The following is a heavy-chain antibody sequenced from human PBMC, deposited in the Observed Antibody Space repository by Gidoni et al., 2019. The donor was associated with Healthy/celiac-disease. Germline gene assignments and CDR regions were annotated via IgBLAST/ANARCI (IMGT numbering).Heavy chain of an antibody. CDR2: ISGSGGST. J-gene: IGHJ6*02. CDR3: AKVPTVTTTWGYYYYGMDV. Sequence: EVQLLESGGGLVQPGGSLRLSCAASGFTFSSYAMSWVRQAPGKGLEWVSAISGSGGSTYYADSVKGRFTISRDNSKNTLYLQMNSLRAEDTAVYYCAKVPTVTTTWGYYYYGMDVWGQGTTVTVSS. CDR1: GFTFSSYA. V-gene: IGHV3-23*01. D-gene: IGHD4-17*01.